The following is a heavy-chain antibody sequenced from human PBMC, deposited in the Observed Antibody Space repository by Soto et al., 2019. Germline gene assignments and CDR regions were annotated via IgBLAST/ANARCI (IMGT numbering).Heavy chain of an antibody. J-gene: IGHJ3*02. D-gene: IGHD3-22*01. CDR1: GGSISSGGYY. CDR3: AGDTELDDSSGYSFRRWAFDI. CDR2: IYYSGST. V-gene: IGHV4-31*03. Sequence: SETLSLTCTVSGGSISSGGYYWSWIRQHPGKGLEWIGYIYYSGSTYYNPSLKSRVTISVDTSKNQFSLKLSSVTAADTAVYYCAGDTELDDSSGYSFRRWAFDIWGQGTMVTVSS.